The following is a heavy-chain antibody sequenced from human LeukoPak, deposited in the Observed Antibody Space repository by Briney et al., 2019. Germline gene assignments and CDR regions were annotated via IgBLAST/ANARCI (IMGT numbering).Heavy chain of an antibody. CDR3: ARHRDDSSAFDI. D-gene: IGHD4-11*01. J-gene: IGHJ3*02. CDR2: IYPGDSDT. Sequence: GESLKISCKGSGYSFTGYWIGWVRQMPGKGLEYMGIIYPGDSDTTYSPSFQGQVTIPADKSISTAYLQWTSLKASDTAMYFCARHRDDSSAFDIWGQGTMVTVSS. CDR1: GYSFTGYW. V-gene: IGHV5-51*01.